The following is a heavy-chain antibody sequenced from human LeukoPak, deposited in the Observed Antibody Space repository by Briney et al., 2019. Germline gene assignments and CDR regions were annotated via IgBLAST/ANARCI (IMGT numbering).Heavy chain of an antibody. CDR3: ARDIVVALPYYYYYGMDV. CDR1: GGTFSSYA. V-gene: IGHV1-69*13. D-gene: IGHD2-2*01. Sequence: ASVTVSFKSSGGTFSSYAISWVRQAPGQGLEWMGGIIPIFGTANYAQKFQGRVTITADESTSTAYMELSSLRSEDTAVYYCARDIVVALPYYYYYGMDVWGQGTTVTVSS. J-gene: IGHJ6*02. CDR2: IIPIFGTA.